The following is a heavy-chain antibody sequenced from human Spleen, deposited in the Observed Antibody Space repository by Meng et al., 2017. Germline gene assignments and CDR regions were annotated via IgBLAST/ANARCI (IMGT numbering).Heavy chain of an antibody. J-gene: IGHJ4*02. D-gene: IGHD4-11*01. V-gene: IGHV4-34*01. CDR1: GGSFSDYY. Sequence: QVQLQQWGVGLLKPSETLSLTCVASGGSFSDYYWSWIRQPPGKGLEWIGEINHSGSTNYNPSLESRATISVDTSQNNLSLKLSSVTAADSAVYYCARGPTTMAHDFDYWGQGTLVTVSS. CDR3: ARGPTTMAHDFDY. CDR2: INHSGST.